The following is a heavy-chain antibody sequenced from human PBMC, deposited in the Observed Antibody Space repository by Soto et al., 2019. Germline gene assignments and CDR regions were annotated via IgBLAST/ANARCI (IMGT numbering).Heavy chain of an antibody. CDR1: GFTFSSYE. Sequence: PGGSLRLSCAASGFTFSSYEMNWVRQAPGRGLEWVSYISSSGSTIYYADSVKGRFTISRDNAKNSLYLQMNSLRAEDTAVYYCAKVGADIVVVPADYYFDYWGQGTLVTVSS. V-gene: IGHV3-48*03. D-gene: IGHD2-2*01. CDR2: ISSSGSTI. J-gene: IGHJ4*02. CDR3: AKVGADIVVVPADYYFDY.